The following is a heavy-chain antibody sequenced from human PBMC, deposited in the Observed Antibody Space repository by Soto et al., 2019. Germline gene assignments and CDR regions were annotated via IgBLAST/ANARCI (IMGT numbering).Heavy chain of an antibody. D-gene: IGHD3-10*01. Sequence: GGSLRLSCAASGFTFSSYGMHWVRQAPGKGLEWVAVIWYDGSNKYYADSVKGRFTISRDNSKNTLYLQMNSLRAEDTAVYYCARGAGGSGSYYTYYYYYMDVWGKGTTVTVSS. J-gene: IGHJ6*03. CDR2: IWYDGSNK. V-gene: IGHV3-33*01. CDR1: GFTFSSYG. CDR3: ARGAGGSGSYYTYYYYYMDV.